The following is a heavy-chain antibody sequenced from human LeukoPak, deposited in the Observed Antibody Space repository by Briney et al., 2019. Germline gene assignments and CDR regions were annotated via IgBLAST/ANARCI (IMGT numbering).Heavy chain of an antibody. Sequence: SETLSLTCTVSGGSISSSSYYWGWIRQPPGKGLEWIGSIYYSGSTYYNPSLKSRVTTSVDTSKNQFSLKLSSVTAADTAVYYCARANTYYYDSSGYPYDAFDIWGQGTMVTVSS. J-gene: IGHJ3*02. CDR2: IYYSGST. CDR3: ARANTYYYDSSGYPYDAFDI. V-gene: IGHV4-39*01. D-gene: IGHD3-22*01. CDR1: GGSISSSSYY.